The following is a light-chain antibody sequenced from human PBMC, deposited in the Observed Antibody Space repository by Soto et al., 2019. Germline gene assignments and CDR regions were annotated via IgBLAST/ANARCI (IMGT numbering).Light chain of an antibody. CDR2: DTS. J-gene: IGKJ2*01. Sequence: DIQTTQSPSTLSGSVGDGVTITCQASHDIPNYVKWYPPTPGKAPKVXIYDTSHLEIGVPSLFRCSRAGAECTCPIYGLQHEDISTVWCPQYDNLTYTFGQGTKVDNK. V-gene: IGKV1-33*01. CDR1: HDIPNY. CDR3: PQYDNLTYT.